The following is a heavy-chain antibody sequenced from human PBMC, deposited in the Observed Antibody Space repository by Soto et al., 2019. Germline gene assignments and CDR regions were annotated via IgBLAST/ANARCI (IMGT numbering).Heavy chain of an antibody. Sequence: ASETLSLTCAVYGGSFSGYYWSWIRQPPGKGLEWIGEINHSGSTNYNPSLKSRVTISVDTSKNQFSLKLSSVTAADTAVYYCARVFRSSWYGGYYYGMDVWGQGTTVTVSS. CDR2: INHSGST. D-gene: IGHD6-13*01. V-gene: IGHV4-34*01. CDR1: GGSFSGYY. J-gene: IGHJ6*02. CDR3: ARVFRSSWYGGYYYGMDV.